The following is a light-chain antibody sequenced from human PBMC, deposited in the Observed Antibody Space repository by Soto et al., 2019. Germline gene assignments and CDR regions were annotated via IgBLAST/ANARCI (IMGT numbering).Light chain of an antibody. V-gene: IGKV3-20*01. J-gene: IGKJ2*01. CDR2: GAS. Sequence: EIVLTQSPGTLSLSPGERASLSCRASQSVSSRSLAWYQQKPGQAPRLLIFGASSRAPGIPDRFSGSGSGTDFPLTVTRLEPEDFAVYYCQQYGGSPPYTFGQGTKLEIK. CDR3: QQYGGSPPYT. CDR1: QSVSSRS.